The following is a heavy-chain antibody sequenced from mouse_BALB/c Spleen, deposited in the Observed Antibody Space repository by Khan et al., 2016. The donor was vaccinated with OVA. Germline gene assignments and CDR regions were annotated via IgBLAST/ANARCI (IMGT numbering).Heavy chain of an antibody. Sequence: EVQLQESGPGLVKPSQSLSLTCTVTAYSITSDYAWTWIRQFPGNKLEWMGYISYSGSTSYNPSLKSRISITRDTSKNQFFLQLISVTTEATATDFYACTRFYDWYSFFDYWGQGTTLTVSS. CDR2: ISYSGST. J-gene: IGHJ2*01. CDR3: ACTRFYDWYSFFDY. CDR1: AYSITSDYA. V-gene: IGHV3-2*02. D-gene: IGHD2-14*01.